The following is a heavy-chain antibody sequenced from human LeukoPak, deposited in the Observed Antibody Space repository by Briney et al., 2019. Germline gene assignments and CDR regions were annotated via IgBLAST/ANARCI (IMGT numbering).Heavy chain of an antibody. V-gene: IGHV3-53*01. CDR1: GFNVSNNY. D-gene: IGHD5-24*01. Sequence: QSGGSLRLSCAASGFNVSNNYMSWVRQAPGKGLEWVSVIYIGGSTYYADSVKGRFTISRDNSKNTLYLQMNSLRAEDTAVYYCAKNRMATRPGDAFDIWGQGTMVTVSS. J-gene: IGHJ3*02. CDR3: AKNRMATRPGDAFDI. CDR2: IYIGGST.